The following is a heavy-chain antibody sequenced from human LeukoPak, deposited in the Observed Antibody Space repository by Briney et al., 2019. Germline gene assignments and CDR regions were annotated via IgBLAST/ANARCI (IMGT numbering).Heavy chain of an antibody. V-gene: IGHV3-49*04. Sequence: GGSLRLSCTTSGFTYGDYAISWVRQAPGKGLEWVGFIRSKAYGGTAEYAASLKGRFIISRDDSKGIAYLQMNSLKIEDTAVYYCSRDKMVVTGYLPDYWGQGTLVTVSS. D-gene: IGHD2-21*02. CDR3: SRDKMVVTGYLPDY. J-gene: IGHJ4*02. CDR1: GFTYGDYA. CDR2: IRSKAYGGTA.